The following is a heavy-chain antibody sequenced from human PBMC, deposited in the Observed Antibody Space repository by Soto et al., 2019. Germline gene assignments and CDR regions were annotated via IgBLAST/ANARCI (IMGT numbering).Heavy chain of an antibody. D-gene: IGHD6-13*01. Sequence: ASVKVSCKASGYTFTGYYMHWVRQAPGQGLEWMGWINPNSGGTNYAQKFQGWVTMTRDTSISTAYMELSRLRSDDTAVYYCARAGTKYSSSNPDYWGQGTLVTVSS. CDR2: INPNSGGT. CDR1: GYTFTGYY. V-gene: IGHV1-2*04. J-gene: IGHJ4*02. CDR3: ARAGTKYSSSNPDY.